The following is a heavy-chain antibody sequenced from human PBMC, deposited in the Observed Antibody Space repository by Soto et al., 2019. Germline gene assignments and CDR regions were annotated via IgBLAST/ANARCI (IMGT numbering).Heavy chain of an antibody. CDR3: AREGDTAMVQYYLDY. CDR2: VHFSGST. V-gene: IGHV4-30-4*01. CDR1: GGSISSGDYF. D-gene: IGHD5-18*01. Sequence: KQSQTLSLTCTVSGGSISSGDYFWSWIRQPPGKGLEWIGYVHFSGSTYYTPSLKSRVTISVDTSKNQFSLKLSSVTAADTAVYYCAREGDTAMVQYYLDYWGQGTLVTVSS. J-gene: IGHJ4*02.